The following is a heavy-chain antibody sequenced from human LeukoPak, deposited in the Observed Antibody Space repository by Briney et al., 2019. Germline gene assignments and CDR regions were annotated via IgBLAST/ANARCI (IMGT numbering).Heavy chain of an antibody. D-gene: IGHD3-22*01. V-gene: IGHV4-59*12. J-gene: IGHJ4*02. CDR2: VFYNGAT. CDR1: GGSISSYY. Sequence: SETLSLTCTVSGGSISSYYWSWIRQPPGKGLEWIGTVFYNGATQYSPSLRSRVTISIDTSTNQFSLKLTSVTAADTALYYCARDGRDSSGYYNGGLDYWGQGTLVTVSS. CDR3: ARDGRDSSGYYNGGLDY.